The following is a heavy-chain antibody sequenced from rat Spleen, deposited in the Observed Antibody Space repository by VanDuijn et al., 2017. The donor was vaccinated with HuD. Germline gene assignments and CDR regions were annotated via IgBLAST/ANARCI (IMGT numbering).Heavy chain of an antibody. CDR2: ITYNGRST. CDR1: GFTFSDYY. Sequence: EVQLVESDGGLVQPGRSLKVSCAASGFTFSDYYMAWVRQAPSKGLEWVATITYNGRSTYYRDSVKGRFTISRDNAKSTLYLQMNSLRSEDTATYYCARRRVGDFDYWGQGVMVTVSS. V-gene: IGHV5-7*01. D-gene: IGHD5-1*01. CDR3: ARRRVGDFDY. J-gene: IGHJ2*01.